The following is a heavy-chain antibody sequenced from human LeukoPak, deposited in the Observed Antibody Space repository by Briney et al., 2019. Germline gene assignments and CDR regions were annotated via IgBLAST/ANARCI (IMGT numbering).Heavy chain of an antibody. CDR1: IDSISSSSYY. Sequence: SHTLSLLRTVSIDSISSSSYYWGSIRHPPGTQLGRIGSIYYSGSTYYNPSLKSRVTISVDTSKSQFSLKLSSVTAADTAVYYCADYYDSSGPIGQHWGQGTLVTVSS. J-gene: IGHJ1*01. D-gene: IGHD3-22*01. CDR3: ADYYDSSGPIGQH. CDR2: IYYSGST. V-gene: IGHV4-39*01.